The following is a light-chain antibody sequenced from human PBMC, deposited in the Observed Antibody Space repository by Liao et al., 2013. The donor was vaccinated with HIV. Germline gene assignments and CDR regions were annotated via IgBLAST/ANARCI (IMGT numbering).Light chain of an antibody. CDR3: QAWDTITDNYV. V-gene: IGLV3-21*01. Sequence: SYELTQPPSVSVAPGKTAKITCGGSSIGSKSVHWYQQRSGQAPVLVIYYDSERPSEIPERFSGSNSGNTATLTISGTQAMDEADYYCQAWDTITDNYVFGTGTKVTVL. J-gene: IGLJ1*01. CDR1: SIGSKS. CDR2: YDS.